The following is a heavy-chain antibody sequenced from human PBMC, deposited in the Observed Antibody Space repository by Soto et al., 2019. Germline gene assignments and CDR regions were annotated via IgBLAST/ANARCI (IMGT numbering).Heavy chain of an antibody. CDR3: AKVLPGWTLAS. Sequence: SETLSLTCYVSGESIGDSYWSWIRQTSGGGLEWMGYIHYSGSLNYSPSLKSRITMSIDTSKNQISLELKSVTPADTAVYYCAKVLPGWTLASWGQGPLFTAPS. CDR1: GESIGDSY. D-gene: IGHD6-19*01. CDR2: IHYSGSL. J-gene: IGHJ5*01. V-gene: IGHV4-59*12.